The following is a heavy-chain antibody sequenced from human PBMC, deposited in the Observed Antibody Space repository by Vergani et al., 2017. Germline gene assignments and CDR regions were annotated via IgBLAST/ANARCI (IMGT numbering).Heavy chain of an antibody. CDR1: SFSVSSHY. J-gene: IGHJ3*02. Sequence: VQLVQSGGGVVQPGESLRLSCAASSFSVSSHYMTWVRQAPGKGLEWVSTINIGGRTSYADSVKGRLTLTRDDSKNTLHLQMNSLRPEDTAVYYCARGMTTETTDLDGFDIWGQGTMVSVSS. CDR2: INIGGRT. CDR3: ARGMTTETTDLDGFDI. D-gene: IGHD4-17*01. V-gene: IGHV3-66*02.